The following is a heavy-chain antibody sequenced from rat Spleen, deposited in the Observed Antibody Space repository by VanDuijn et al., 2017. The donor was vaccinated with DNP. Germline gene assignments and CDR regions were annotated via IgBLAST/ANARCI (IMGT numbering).Heavy chain of an antibody. CDR1: GFTLSDYY. D-gene: IGHD1-4*01. Sequence: EVQLVASGGGLVQPGSSLKLSCAASGFTLSDYYMAWVRQAPTKGLEWVAYINYDGGSTYSGDSVKGRFTISRDDAKNTLYLQMSSLRSEDMATYYCSRHVLPLRVWDLWGQGVMVTVSS. CDR2: INYDGGST. V-gene: IGHV5-22*01. CDR3: SRHVLPLRVWDL. J-gene: IGHJ2*01.